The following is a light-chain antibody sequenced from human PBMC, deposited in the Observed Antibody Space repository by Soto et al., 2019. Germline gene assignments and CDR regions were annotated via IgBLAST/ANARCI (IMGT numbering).Light chain of an antibody. CDR1: SSDVGGYNY. Sequence: QSVLTQPAYVSGSPGQSITISCTGTSSDVGGYNYVSWYQQHPGKAPKLMIYEVSNRPSGVSNRFSGSKSGNTASLTISGLQAEDEADYYCCSYAGTYSYVFGTGTKVTVL. CDR3: CSYAGTYSYV. V-gene: IGLV2-14*01. CDR2: EVS. J-gene: IGLJ1*01.